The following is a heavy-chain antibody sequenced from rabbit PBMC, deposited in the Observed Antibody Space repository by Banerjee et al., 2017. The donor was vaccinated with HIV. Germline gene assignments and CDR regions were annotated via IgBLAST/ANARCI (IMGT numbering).Heavy chain of an antibody. D-gene: IGHD6-1*01. Sequence: QEQLVESGGGLVQPEGSLTLTCTASGFSFSSNYYMCWVRQAPGKGLEWIACIDVGTSGSTDYASWAKGRFTISKASSTTVTLRTTSLTAADTATYFCGRVLDIVAYGPVGYFSLWGQGTLVTVS. CDR1: GFSFSSNYY. CDR3: GRVLDIVAYGPVGYFSL. V-gene: IGHV1S45*01. J-gene: IGHJ4*01. CDR2: IDVGTSGST.